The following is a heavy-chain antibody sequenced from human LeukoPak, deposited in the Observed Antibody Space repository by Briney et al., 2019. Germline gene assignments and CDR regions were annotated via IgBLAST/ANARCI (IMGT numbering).Heavy chain of an antibody. CDR3: ARAVIVVAAATQRNWFDP. CDR2: INHSGIT. D-gene: IGHD2-15*01. CDR1: GGSINSSSYY. V-gene: IGHV4-39*07. Sequence: SETLSLTCTVSGGSINSSSYYWTWIRQTPGKGLEWIGEINHSGITDYNPSLRSRVTISVDTSKNQFSLKLSSVTAADTAIYYCARAVIVVAAATQRNWFDPWGQGTLVTVSS. J-gene: IGHJ5*02.